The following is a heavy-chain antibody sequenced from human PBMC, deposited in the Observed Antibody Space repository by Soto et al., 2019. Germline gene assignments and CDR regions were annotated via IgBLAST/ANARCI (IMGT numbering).Heavy chain of an antibody. J-gene: IGHJ6*02. D-gene: IGHD2-21*02. Sequence: QVHLVQSGAEVKKPGASVNVSCKASGYTFTNFGLNWVRQAPGQGLEWMAWISPYNGKTDYAQKVQGRVTVTTDTSTATAYMEMSSLTSDDTAVYYCARQPGVVGTADLYGMDVWGHGTTVTVSS. V-gene: IGHV1-18*01. CDR1: GYTFTNFG. CDR3: ARQPGVVGTADLYGMDV. CDR2: ISPYNGKT.